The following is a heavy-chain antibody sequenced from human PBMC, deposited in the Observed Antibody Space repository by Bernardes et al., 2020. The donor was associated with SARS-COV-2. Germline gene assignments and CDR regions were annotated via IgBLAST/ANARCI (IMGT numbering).Heavy chain of an antibody. CDR1: GFTFSSYW. V-gene: IGHV3-7*05. D-gene: IGHD3-3*01. J-gene: IGHJ6*03. Sequence: GGSLRLSCAASGFTFSSYWMSWVRQAPGKGLEWVANIKQDGSEKYYVDSVKGRFTISRDNAKNSLYLQMNSLRAEDTAVYYCARVGITIFGVVSYYMDVWGKGTTVTVSS. CDR2: IKQDGSEK. CDR3: ARVGITIFGVVSYYMDV.